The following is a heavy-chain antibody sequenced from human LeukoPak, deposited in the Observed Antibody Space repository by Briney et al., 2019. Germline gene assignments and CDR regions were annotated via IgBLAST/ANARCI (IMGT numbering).Heavy chain of an antibody. J-gene: IGHJ4*02. Sequence: SETLSLTCTVSGGSISSYYWSWIRQPPGEGLEWIGYIYYSGSTNYNPSLKSRVTISVDTSKNQFSLKLSSVTAADTAVYYCAILSTYSGYDRPEDYWGQGTLVTVSS. CDR1: GGSISSYY. CDR2: IYYSGST. V-gene: IGHV4-59*01. CDR3: AILSTYSGYDRPEDY. D-gene: IGHD5-12*01.